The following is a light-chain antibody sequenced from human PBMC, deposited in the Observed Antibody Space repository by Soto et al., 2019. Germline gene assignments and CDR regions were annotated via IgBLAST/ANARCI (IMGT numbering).Light chain of an antibody. Sequence: DIQMTQSPSSLSASLGDRVTITCRASQSISRHLNWYQQKPGKAPRLLIYAASSLQSGVPSRFSGSGSETDFTLTISSLQRDDFGTYYCQQYSRLWSFGQGTKVEIE. CDR1: QSISRH. CDR3: QQYSRLWS. J-gene: IGKJ1*01. V-gene: IGKV1-39*01. CDR2: AAS.